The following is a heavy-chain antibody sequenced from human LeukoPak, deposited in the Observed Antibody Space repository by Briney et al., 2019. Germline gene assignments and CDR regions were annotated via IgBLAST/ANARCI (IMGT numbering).Heavy chain of an antibody. Sequence: GGSLRLSCVASGFTFSSYSMKWVRQAPGKGLEWVSYISSRDNIIYYADSVKGRFTVSLDNAKNSLHLHLNSLRTEDTAVYYCAREQWFRWEYWGQGVLVTVSA. CDR2: ISSRDNII. D-gene: IGHD3-22*01. CDR3: AREQWFRWEY. V-gene: IGHV3-48*04. CDR1: GFTFSSYS. J-gene: IGHJ4*02.